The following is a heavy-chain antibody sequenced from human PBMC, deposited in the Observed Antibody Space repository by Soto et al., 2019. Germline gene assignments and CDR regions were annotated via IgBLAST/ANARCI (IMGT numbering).Heavy chain of an antibody. CDR1: GYTFTSYA. V-gene: IGHV1-3*01. Sequence: QVQLVQSGAEVKKPGASVKVSCKASGYTFTSYAMHWVRQAPGQRLEWMGWINAGNGNTKYSQKFQGRVTITRDTSAGTAYMEPSSLRSEDTAVYYCARNAVAGHEENWFDPWGQGTLVTVSS. CDR2: INAGNGNT. CDR3: ARNAVAGHEENWFDP. D-gene: IGHD6-19*01. J-gene: IGHJ5*02.